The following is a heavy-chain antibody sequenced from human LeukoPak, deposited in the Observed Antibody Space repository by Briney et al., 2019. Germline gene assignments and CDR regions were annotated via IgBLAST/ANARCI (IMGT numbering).Heavy chain of an antibody. CDR3: ARHFAYSSSSYFDY. D-gene: IGHD6-6*01. CDR1: GGSVSNYY. Sequence: SETLSLTCSVAGGSVSNYYWSWIRQPPGKGLEWIGYVYYTGSTNYNPSLKSRVTMFEDKSKNQFSLRLYSVTVADTAVYYCARHFAYSSSSYFDYWGQGSLVTVSS. CDR2: VYYTGST. V-gene: IGHV4-59*08. J-gene: IGHJ4*02.